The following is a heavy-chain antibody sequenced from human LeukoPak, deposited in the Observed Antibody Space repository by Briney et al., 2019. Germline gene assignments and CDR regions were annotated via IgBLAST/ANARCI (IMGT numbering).Heavy chain of an antibody. V-gene: IGHV3-7*01. CDR2: INQDGSDK. Sequence: AGSLRPSCAASDFTFSSYWMSWVRQAPGKGLEWLANINQDGSDKRYMDSVRGRFTISRDNAKNSLSLHMDSLRAEDTAVYYCARVGYNWDDDGVDYWGQGTLVTVSS. CDR3: ARVGYNWDDDGVDY. CDR1: DFTFSSYW. J-gene: IGHJ4*02. D-gene: IGHD1-1*01.